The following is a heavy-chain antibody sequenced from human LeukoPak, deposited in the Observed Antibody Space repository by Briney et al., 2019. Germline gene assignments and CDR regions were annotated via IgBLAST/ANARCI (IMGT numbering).Heavy chain of an antibody. CDR3: ARVGPPRSDAFDI. CDR1: GFTFSDHY. CDR2: TRDKANSYTT. J-gene: IGHJ3*02. V-gene: IGHV3-72*01. Sequence: GGSLRLSCAASGFTFSDHYMDWVRQTPGKGLEWVGRTRDKANSYTTEYAASVKGRFTISRDDPKNSLYLQMNSLKTEDTAVYYCARVGPPRSDAFDIWGQGTMVTVSS.